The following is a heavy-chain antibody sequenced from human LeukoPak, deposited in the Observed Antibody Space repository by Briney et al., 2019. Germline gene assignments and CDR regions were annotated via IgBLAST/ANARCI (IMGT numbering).Heavy chain of an antibody. Sequence: ASVKVSCKASGYTFTSYGISWVRQATGQGLEWMGWMNPNSGNTGYAQKFQGRVTMTRNTSISTAYMELSSLRSEDTAVYYCARGLYLYYDILTGYASLGYWGQGTLVTVSS. D-gene: IGHD3-9*01. V-gene: IGHV1-8*02. CDR1: GYTFTSYG. CDR2: MNPNSGNT. CDR3: ARGLYLYYDILTGYASLGY. J-gene: IGHJ4*02.